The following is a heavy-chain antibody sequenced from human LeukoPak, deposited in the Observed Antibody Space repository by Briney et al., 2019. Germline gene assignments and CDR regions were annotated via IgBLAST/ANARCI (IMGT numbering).Heavy chain of an antibody. V-gene: IGHV3-73*01. CDR1: GFTFSGSD. CDR3: SRRMFTADWHLDL. J-gene: IGHJ2*01. D-gene: IGHD3-10*02. CDR2: IKTRAESYAT. Sequence: PGGFPRLSCAASGFTFSGSDIHWVRQASGKGLEWIGRIKTRAESYATAYVVSVTGRFTISRDDSKNTAFLQMNSLKTEDTAVYYCSRRMFTADWHLDLWGRGTLVTVS.